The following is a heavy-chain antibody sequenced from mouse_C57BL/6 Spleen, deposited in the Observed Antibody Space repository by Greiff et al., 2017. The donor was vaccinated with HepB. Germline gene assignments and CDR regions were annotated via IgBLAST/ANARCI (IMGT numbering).Heavy chain of an antibody. CDR3: ARSPRGAY. Sequence: EVMLVESGPELVKPGASVKIPCKASGYTFTDYNMDWVKQSHGKSLEWIGDINPNNGGTIYNQKFKGKATLTVDKSSSTAYMELRSLTSEDTAVYYCARSPRGAYWGQGTLVTVSA. J-gene: IGHJ3*01. V-gene: IGHV1-18*01. D-gene: IGHD3-1*01. CDR1: GYTFTDYN. CDR2: INPNNGGT.